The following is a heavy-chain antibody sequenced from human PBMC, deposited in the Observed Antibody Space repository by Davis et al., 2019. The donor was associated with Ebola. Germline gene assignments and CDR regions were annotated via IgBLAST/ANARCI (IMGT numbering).Heavy chain of an antibody. CDR3: ARDGPLFALGDYYYGMDV. Sequence: GESLKISCAASGFTFSRYPMHWVRQAPGKGLEWVALISYDGSNKYYADSVKGRFTISRDNSKNTLYLQMNSLRAEDTAVHYCARDGPLFALGDYYYGMDVWGQGTTVTVSS. V-gene: IGHV3-30-3*01. D-gene: IGHD3-16*01. CDR1: GFTFSRYP. CDR2: ISYDGSNK. J-gene: IGHJ6*02.